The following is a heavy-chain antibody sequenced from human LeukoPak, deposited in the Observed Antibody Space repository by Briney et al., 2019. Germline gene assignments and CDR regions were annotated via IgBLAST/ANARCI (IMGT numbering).Heavy chain of an antibody. D-gene: IGHD6-19*01. Sequence: GGSLRLSCAASGFTFSSYGMHWVRQAPGKGLEWVAVISYDGSNKYYADSVKGRFTISRDNSKNTLYLQMNSLRAEDTAVYYCALGGSGWDTHYWGQGTLVTVSS. CDR2: ISYDGSNK. CDR1: GFTFSSYG. CDR3: ALGGSGWDTHY. J-gene: IGHJ4*02. V-gene: IGHV3-30*03.